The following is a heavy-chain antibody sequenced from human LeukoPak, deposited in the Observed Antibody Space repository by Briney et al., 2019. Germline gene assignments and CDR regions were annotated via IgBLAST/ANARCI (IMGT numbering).Heavy chain of an antibody. Sequence: GGSLRLSCAASGFTASSNYMSWVRQAPGKGLEWVSVIYSGGSTYYADSVKGRFTISRDNSKNTLYLQMNSLRAEDTAVYYCATGQAGYSSSWSDYWGQGTRVTVSS. CDR3: ATGQAGYSSSWSDY. CDR1: GFTASSNY. D-gene: IGHD6-13*01. V-gene: IGHV3-53*01. CDR2: IYSGGST. J-gene: IGHJ4*02.